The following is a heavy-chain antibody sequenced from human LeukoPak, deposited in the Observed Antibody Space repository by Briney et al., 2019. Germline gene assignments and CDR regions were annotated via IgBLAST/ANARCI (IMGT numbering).Heavy chain of an antibody. CDR2: ISYDGSNK. CDR3: AKGNSGYDRIFDY. CDR1: GFTFSSYA. V-gene: IGHV3-30-3*01. D-gene: IGHD5-12*01. J-gene: IGHJ4*02. Sequence: GRPLRLSCAASGFTFSSYAMHWVRQAPGKGLEWVAVISYDGSNKYYADSVKGRFTISRDNSKSTLYLQMNSLRAEDTAVYYCAKGNSGYDRIFDYWGQGTLVTVSS.